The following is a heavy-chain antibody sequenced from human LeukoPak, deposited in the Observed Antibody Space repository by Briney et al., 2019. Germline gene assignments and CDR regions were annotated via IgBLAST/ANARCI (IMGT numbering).Heavy chain of an antibody. CDR3: ARAHHRRVYDYVWGSYPY. CDR2: ISSSSSYI. V-gene: IGHV3-21*01. J-gene: IGHJ4*02. CDR1: GFTFSDYY. D-gene: IGHD3-16*02. Sequence: GGSLRLSCAASGFTFSDYYMNWVRQAPGKGLEWVSSISSSSSYIYYADSVKGRFTISRDNAKNSLYLQMNSLRAEDTAVYYCARAHHRRVYDYVWGSYPYWGQGTLVTVSS.